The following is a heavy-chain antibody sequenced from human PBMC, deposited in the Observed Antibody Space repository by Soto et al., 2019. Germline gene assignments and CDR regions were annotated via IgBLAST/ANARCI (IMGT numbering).Heavy chain of an antibody. D-gene: IGHD2-2*01. CDR3: AKGGVPAGMPGYYYMDV. V-gene: IGHV3-30*18. CDR1: GFTFSSFG. Sequence: QVQLVESGGGVVQPGRSARLSCAASGFTFSSFGMHWVRQAPGKGLEWVAIISYDGSNRYYGDSVKGRITISRDNSKNTVYLEMNSLRVEDTAVYYCAKGGVPAGMPGYYYMDVWGKGIAVNISS. CDR2: ISYDGSNR. J-gene: IGHJ6*03.